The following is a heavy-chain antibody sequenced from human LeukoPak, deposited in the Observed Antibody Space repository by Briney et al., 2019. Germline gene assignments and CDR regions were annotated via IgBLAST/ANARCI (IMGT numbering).Heavy chain of an antibody. V-gene: IGHV3-23*01. D-gene: IGHD6-13*01. CDR1: GFTFSRYA. CDR2: IRGSGNST. CDR3: AKGPLVYSGGNWYFFDY. J-gene: IGHJ4*02. Sequence: GGSLRLSCAASGFTFSRYAMSWVRQAPGKGLEWVSGIRGSGNSTYYEDYVKGRFTISRDNSKDTLFLQVNSLRAEDTAVYYCAKGPLVYSGGNWYFFDYWGQGTLVTVSS.